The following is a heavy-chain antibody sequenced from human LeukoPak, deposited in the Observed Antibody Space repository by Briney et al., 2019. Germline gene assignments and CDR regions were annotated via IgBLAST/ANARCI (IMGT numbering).Heavy chain of an antibody. J-gene: IGHJ4*02. V-gene: IGHV4-59*08. CDR3: ARQLRSYDFWSGPLALDY. Sequence: SETLSLTCTVSGGSISSYYWSWIRQPPGKGLEWIGYIYYSGSTNYNPSLKSRVTISVDTSKNQFSLKLSSVTAADTAVYYCARQLRSYDFWSGPLALDYWGQGTLVTVSS. CDR2: IYYSGST. CDR1: GGSISSYY. D-gene: IGHD3-3*01.